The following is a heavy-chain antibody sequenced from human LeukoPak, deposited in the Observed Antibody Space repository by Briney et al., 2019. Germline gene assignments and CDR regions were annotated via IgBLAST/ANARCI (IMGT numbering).Heavy chain of an antibody. V-gene: IGHV2-5*01. D-gene: IGHD3-10*01. J-gene: IGHJ4*02. CDR1: GFSLSASGVG. CDR2: ICWNDDE. CDR3: AHRRAYGSGTYFPYYFDY. Sequence: SGPTLVKPTQTLTLTCSISGFSLSASGVGVGWIRQPPGKALEWLALICWNDDEHYSPSLKSRLTISKDTSKNQVVLKMTDMDPVDTATYYCAHRRAYGSGTYFPYYFDYWGQGTLVTVSS.